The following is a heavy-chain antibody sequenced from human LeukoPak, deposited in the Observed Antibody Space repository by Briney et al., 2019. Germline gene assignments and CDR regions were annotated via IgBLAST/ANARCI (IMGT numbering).Heavy chain of an antibody. J-gene: IGHJ5*02. CDR1: GFTFSSYW. V-gene: IGHV3-74*01. Sequence: PGGSLRLSCAASGFTFSSYWMHWVRQAPGKGLVWVSRINSDGSSTSYADSVKGRFTISRDNAKNTLYLQMNSLRAGDTAVYYCARGGVIGYFSGLFVNWFDPWGQGTLVTVSS. CDR3: ARGGVIGYFSGLFVNWFDP. D-gene: IGHD3-3*01. CDR2: INSDGSST.